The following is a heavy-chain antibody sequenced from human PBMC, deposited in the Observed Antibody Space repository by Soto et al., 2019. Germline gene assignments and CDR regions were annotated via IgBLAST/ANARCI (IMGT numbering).Heavy chain of an antibody. CDR2: IIPIFGTA. V-gene: IGHV1-69*13. D-gene: IGHD3-9*01. Sequence: SVKVSCKASGCTFSSYAISWVRQAPGQVLEWMGGIIPIFGTANYAQKFQGRVTITADESTSTAYMELSSLRSEDTAVYYCARFTGHGGGLVIAWFDPWGQGTLVTVSS. J-gene: IGHJ5*02. CDR1: GCTFSSYA. CDR3: ARFTGHGGGLVIAWFDP.